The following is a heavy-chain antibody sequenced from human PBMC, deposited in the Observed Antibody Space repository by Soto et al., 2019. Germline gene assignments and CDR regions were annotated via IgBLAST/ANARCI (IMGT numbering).Heavy chain of an antibody. V-gene: IGHV3-33*01. CDR2: IWYDGSNK. J-gene: IGHJ4*02. D-gene: IGHD1-20*01. CDR1: GFTFSSYG. CDR3: ARGPLRYNWNHEGFGPFDY. Sequence: GGSLRLSCAASGFTFSSYGMHWVRQAPGKGLEWVAVIWYDGSNKYYADSVKGRFTISRDNSKNTLYLQMNSLRAEDTAVYYCARGPLRYNWNHEGFGPFDYWGQGTLVTVSS.